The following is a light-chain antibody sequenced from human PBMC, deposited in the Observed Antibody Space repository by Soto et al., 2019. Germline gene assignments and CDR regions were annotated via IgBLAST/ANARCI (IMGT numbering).Light chain of an antibody. CDR1: QSVSSY. CDR2: DAS. J-gene: IGKJ5*01. V-gene: IGKV3-11*01. CDR3: QQRSNRPIT. Sequence: EIGDSKTATALCWATGARAPVSGRASQSVSSYLACYQQKPGQAPRLLIYDASNRATGIPARFSGSGSGTDFTRTICGLAPEELARYYGQQRSNRPITVGEGTRLEIK.